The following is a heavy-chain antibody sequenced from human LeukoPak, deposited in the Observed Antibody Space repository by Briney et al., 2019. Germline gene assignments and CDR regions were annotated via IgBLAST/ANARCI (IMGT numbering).Heavy chain of an antibody. CDR2: ISYDGSNK. Sequence: GRSLRLSCAASGFTFSSYAMHWVRQAPGKGLEWVAVISYDGSNKYYADPVKGRFTISRDNSKNTLYLQMNSLRAEDTAVYYCARSSFDPWGQGTLVSVSS. V-gene: IGHV3-30*01. CDR1: GFTFSSYA. J-gene: IGHJ5*02. CDR3: ARSSFDP.